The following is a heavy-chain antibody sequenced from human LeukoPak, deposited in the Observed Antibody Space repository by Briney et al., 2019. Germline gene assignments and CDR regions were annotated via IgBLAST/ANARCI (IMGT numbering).Heavy chain of an antibody. J-gene: IGHJ4*02. CDR2: IYSGGST. CDR3: ARGPDCGGDCHLDY. Sequence: PGGSLRLSCAASGFTFSSYAMSWVRQAPGKGLEWVSVIYSGGSTYYADPVKGRFTISRDNSKTTLYLQMNSLRAEDTAVYYCARGPDCGGDCHLDYWGQGTLVTVSS. CDR1: GFTFSSYA. D-gene: IGHD2-21*02. V-gene: IGHV3-66*01.